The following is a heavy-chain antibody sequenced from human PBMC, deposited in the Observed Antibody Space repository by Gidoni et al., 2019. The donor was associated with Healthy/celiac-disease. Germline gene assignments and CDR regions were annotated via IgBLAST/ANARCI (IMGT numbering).Heavy chain of an antibody. V-gene: IGHV3-48*03. Sequence: GLVQPGGSLRLSCAASGFTFSSYEMNWVRQAPGKGLAWVSYISSSGSTIYYADSVKGRFTISRDNAKNSLYLQMNSLRAEDTAVYYCAREPSSGLAYFRVVIMAFGLDYWGQGTLVTVSS. CDR1: GFTFSSYE. D-gene: IGHD3-3*01. CDR2: ISSSGSTI. J-gene: IGHJ4*02. CDR3: AREPSSGLAYFRVVIMAFGLDY.